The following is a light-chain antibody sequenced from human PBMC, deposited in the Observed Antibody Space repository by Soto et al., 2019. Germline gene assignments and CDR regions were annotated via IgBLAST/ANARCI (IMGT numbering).Light chain of an antibody. CDR2: GAS. Sequence: EIVMTQSPATLSVSPGERATLSCRASQSVSSNLAWYQQKPGQAPRLLIYGASTRATGIPARFSGSGSGTAFPLTISSRQSEEFAVYYCQQYNNWPETFGQGTKVEIK. V-gene: IGKV3-15*01. CDR3: QQYNNWPET. J-gene: IGKJ1*01. CDR1: QSVSSN.